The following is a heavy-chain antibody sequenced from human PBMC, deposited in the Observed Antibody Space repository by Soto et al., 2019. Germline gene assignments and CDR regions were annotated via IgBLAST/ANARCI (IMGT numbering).Heavy chain of an antibody. Sequence: EVQLLESGGGLVQPGGSLRLSCAASGFTFSSYAMSWVRQAPGKGLEGVSSISGSGGSTYYADSVKGRFTISRDNSKNTLYLQMNSLRAEDTAVYYCAKDGLVLRLNWFDPWGQGTLVTVSS. CDR3: AKDGLVLRLNWFDP. J-gene: IGHJ5*02. D-gene: IGHD3-9*01. CDR1: GFTFSSYA. CDR2: ISGSGGST. V-gene: IGHV3-23*01.